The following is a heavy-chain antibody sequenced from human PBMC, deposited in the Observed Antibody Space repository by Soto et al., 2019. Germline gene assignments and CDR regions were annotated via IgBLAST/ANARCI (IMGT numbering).Heavy chain of an antibody. D-gene: IGHD3-10*01. CDR1: GDTFSRST. Sequence: QMVHSGAEVKKPGSSVRVSCTASGDTFSRSTLSWVRQAPGQGLEWMGRTIPILSMSDYAQKFQGRVSITAVTSTSSVYMERSRLSAADTAVYYWANNYGTGSAHFYNWGQGTLVTV. CDR2: TIPILSMS. V-gene: IGHV1-69*02. CDR3: ANNYGTGSAHFYN. J-gene: IGHJ4*02.